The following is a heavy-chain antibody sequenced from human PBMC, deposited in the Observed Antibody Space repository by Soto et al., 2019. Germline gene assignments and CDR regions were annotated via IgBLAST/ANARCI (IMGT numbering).Heavy chain of an antibody. CDR1: GFTFSSYA. CDR3: ARDSGGVQLWPQGLDY. D-gene: IGHD5-18*01. J-gene: IGHJ4*02. V-gene: IGHV3-30-3*01. Sequence: GGSLRLSCAASGFTFSSYAMHWVRQAPGKGLEWVAVISYDGSNKYYADSVKGRFTISRDNSKNTLYLQMNSLRAEDTAVYYCARDSGGVQLWPQGLDYWGQGTLVTVSS. CDR2: ISYDGSNK.